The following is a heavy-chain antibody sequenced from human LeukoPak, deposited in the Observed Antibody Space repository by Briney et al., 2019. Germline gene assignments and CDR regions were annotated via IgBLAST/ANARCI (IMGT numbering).Heavy chain of an antibody. CDR2: FDPEDGET. CDR3: ATDRGDYYDSRGIFDY. D-gene: IGHD3-22*01. V-gene: IGHV1-24*01. CDR1: GYTFTELS. J-gene: IGHJ4*02. Sequence: ASVKVSCKVSGYTFTELSMHWVRQAPGKGLEWGGGFDPEDGETIYAQKFQGRVTMTEDTSTDTAYMELSSLRSEDTAMYYCATDRGDYYDSRGIFDYWGQGTLVTVSS.